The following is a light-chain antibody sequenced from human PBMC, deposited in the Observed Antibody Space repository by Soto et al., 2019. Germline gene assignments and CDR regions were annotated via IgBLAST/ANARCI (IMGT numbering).Light chain of an antibody. CDR2: GAS. Sequence: EIVLTQSPGTLSLSPGERATLSCRASQRVSSGYLAWYQQKPGQTPRLLIYGASGRATGIPDRFSGSGSGTDFPLTISRLEPEDFAVYYWPQYHTSPVTFGQGTKVDIK. CDR3: PQYHTSPVT. J-gene: IGKJ1*01. V-gene: IGKV3-20*01. CDR1: QRVSSGY.